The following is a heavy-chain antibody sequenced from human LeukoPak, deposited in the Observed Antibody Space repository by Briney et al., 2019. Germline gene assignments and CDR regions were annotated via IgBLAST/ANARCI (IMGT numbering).Heavy chain of an antibody. CDR2: ILYDGGSK. CDR1: GFTFSSYA. Sequence: GXSLRLSCAASGFTFSSYAMHWVRQAPGKGLEWVAVILYDGGSKYYGDSVKGRFFISRDNSKNTVSLQLNSLRAEDTAVYYCAKDRYYDSWSGHSSWGQGTLVTVSS. CDR3: AKDRYYDSWSGHSS. V-gene: IGHV3-33*06. D-gene: IGHD3-3*01. J-gene: IGHJ5*02.